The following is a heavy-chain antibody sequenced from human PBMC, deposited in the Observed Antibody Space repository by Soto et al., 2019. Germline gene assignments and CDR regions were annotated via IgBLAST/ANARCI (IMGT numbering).Heavy chain of an antibody. CDR2: IRSKANGYAT. CDR3: TRNLGAKYGMDV. CDR1: GFPFSGSI. J-gene: IGHJ6*02. Sequence: GGSLRLSCADSGFPFSGSIIHWVRQAPGKGLEWVGRIRSKANGYATAYAASVKGRFTISRDDSKNTAYLQMNSLKTEDTAIYYCTRNLGAKYGMDVWGQGTTVPVSS. D-gene: IGHD1-26*01. V-gene: IGHV3-73*01.